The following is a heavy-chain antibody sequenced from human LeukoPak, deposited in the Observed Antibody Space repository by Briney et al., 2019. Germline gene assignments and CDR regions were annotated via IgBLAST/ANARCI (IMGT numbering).Heavy chain of an antibody. CDR3: ARVRSLVYVVVPAAADY. D-gene: IGHD2-2*01. CDR2: ISVYNDNT. CDR1: GYTFTSYG. V-gene: IGHV1-18*01. Sequence: ASVKVSCKASGYTFTSYGISWVRQAPGQGLEWMGWISVYNDNTNYSQKLQGRVTMTTDTSTSTAYMELRSLRSDDTAVYYCARVRSLVYVVVPAAADYWGQGTLVTVSS. J-gene: IGHJ4*02.